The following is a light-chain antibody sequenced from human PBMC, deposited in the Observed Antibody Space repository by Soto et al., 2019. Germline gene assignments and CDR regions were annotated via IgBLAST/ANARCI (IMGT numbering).Light chain of an antibody. CDR2: GNS. CDR3: QSYDTSLSGSNYV. J-gene: IGLJ1*01. Sequence: QSALTQPPSVSGAPGQRVTISCTGSSSNIGAGYDVHWYQQLPGTAPKLLIYGNSNRPSGVPDRFSGSKSGTSASLAITGLQAEDDADYYCQSYDTSLSGSNYVFGTGTKVTVL. CDR1: SSNIGAGYD. V-gene: IGLV1-40*01.